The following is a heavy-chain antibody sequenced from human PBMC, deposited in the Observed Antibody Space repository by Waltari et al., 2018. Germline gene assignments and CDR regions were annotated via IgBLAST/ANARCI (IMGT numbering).Heavy chain of an antibody. V-gene: IGHV4-4*02. J-gene: IGHJ4*02. Sequence: QVQLQELGQGLVQPSGTLSLTCAVSGDSISGNYWWSWVRQSPEKGLEWIGQVHHSGKTHYNPSLQSRVTISVDKPKNQFSLNLNSVTAADTAIYYCAGDRAIGLFFDYWGRGTLVTVSS. CDR3: AGDRAIGLFFDY. CDR2: VHHSGKT. D-gene: IGHD2-2*01. CDR1: GDSISGNYW.